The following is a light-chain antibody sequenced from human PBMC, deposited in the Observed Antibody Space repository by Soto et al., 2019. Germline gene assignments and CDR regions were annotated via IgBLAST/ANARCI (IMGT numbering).Light chain of an antibody. J-gene: IGKJ2*03. CDR1: QSVSFSY. CDR3: QQYDNSPYS. V-gene: IGKV3-20*01. Sequence: EIVLTQSPGTLSLSPGERATHSCRASQSVSFSYVAWYQQKPGQAPRLLIYGASSRATGIPDRFSGSGSGTDFTLTINRLEPEDFAVYYCQQYDNSPYSFGQGTKVDIK. CDR2: GAS.